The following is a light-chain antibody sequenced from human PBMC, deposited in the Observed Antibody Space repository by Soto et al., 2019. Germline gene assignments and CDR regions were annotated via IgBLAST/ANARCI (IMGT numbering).Light chain of an antibody. Sequence: QSALTQPASVSGSPGQSITISCTGTSRDVGGYNYVSWYQHYPGKIPKLLIYEVSNRPSGVSNRFSGSKSGNTASLTISGLQAEDEADYYCSSCTGSDILVFGGGTKLTVL. V-gene: IGLV2-14*01. CDR2: EVS. CDR1: SRDVGGYNY. J-gene: IGLJ3*02. CDR3: SSCTGSDILV.